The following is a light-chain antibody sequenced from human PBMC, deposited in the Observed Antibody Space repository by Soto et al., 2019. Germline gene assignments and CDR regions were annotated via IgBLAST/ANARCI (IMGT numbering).Light chain of an antibody. Sequence: EIVLTQSPGTLSLSPGGRATLSCRASQSVSRRLAWYQHRPGQSPRLLISGASMRASGLPVRFSGSGSGTDFTLTISRLEPEDFAVYYCQHYGETPITFGLGTRLEV. CDR2: GAS. CDR3: QHYGETPIT. J-gene: IGKJ5*01. CDR1: QSVSRR. V-gene: IGKV3-20*01.